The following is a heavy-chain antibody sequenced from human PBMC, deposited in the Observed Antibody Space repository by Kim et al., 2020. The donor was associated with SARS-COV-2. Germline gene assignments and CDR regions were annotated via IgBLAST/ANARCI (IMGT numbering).Heavy chain of an antibody. V-gene: IGHV3-30*18. Sequence: GGSLRLSCAASGFSFSSYGMHWVRQAPGKGLEWVAGISFDGSKNFYADSVKGLFTMSRDNSKNTVYLQMDSLRTEDTAVYYCANGLGSTAQFDYWGQGTLVSVSS. CDR1: GFSFSSYG. CDR3: ANGLGSTAQFDY. D-gene: IGHD3-10*01. J-gene: IGHJ4*02. CDR2: ISFDGSKN.